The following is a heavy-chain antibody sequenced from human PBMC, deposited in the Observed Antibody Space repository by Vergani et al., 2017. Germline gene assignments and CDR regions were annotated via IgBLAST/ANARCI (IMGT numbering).Heavy chain of an antibody. CDR3: AREMDIVVVVATNPVARLDY. V-gene: IGHV1-3*01. Sequence: QVQLVQSGAEVKKPGASVKVSCKASGYTFTSYAMHWVRQAPGQRLEWMGWINAGNGNTKYSQKFQGRVTITRDTSASTAYMELSSLRSEDTAVYYCAREMDIVVVVATNPVARLDYWGQGTLVTVSS. J-gene: IGHJ4*02. CDR2: INAGNGNT. D-gene: IGHD2-15*01. CDR1: GYTFTSYA.